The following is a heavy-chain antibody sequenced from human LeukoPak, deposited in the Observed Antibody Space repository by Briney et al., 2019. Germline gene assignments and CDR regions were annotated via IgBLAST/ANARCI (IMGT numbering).Heavy chain of an antibody. Sequence: GGSLRLSCAASGFTFNNYAMSWVRQAPGKGLEWVSVISGTGLDTFYADSVKGRFTVSRDSSKNTLYLPMNSLRAEYTAVYFCSKNTDGSRYSALGNWGQGTLVSVSS. CDR1: GFTFNNYA. J-gene: IGHJ4*02. CDR3: SKNTDGSRYSALGN. D-gene: IGHD2-15*01. V-gene: IGHV3-23*01. CDR2: ISGTGLDT.